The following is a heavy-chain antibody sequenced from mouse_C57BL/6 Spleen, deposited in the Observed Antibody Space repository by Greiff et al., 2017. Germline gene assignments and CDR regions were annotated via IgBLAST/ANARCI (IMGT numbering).Heavy chain of an antibody. D-gene: IGHD1-1*01. CDR3: ARSNYYGSSYGYWYFDV. Sequence: QVQLQQPGAELVRPGSSVKLSCKASGYTFTSYWMHWVKQRPIQGLEGIGNIDPSDSETHYNQKFKDKATLTVDKSSSTAYMQLSSLTSEDSAVYYCARSNYYGSSYGYWYFDVWGTGTTVTVSS. CDR1: GYTFTSYW. CDR2: IDPSDSET. V-gene: IGHV1-52*01. J-gene: IGHJ1*03.